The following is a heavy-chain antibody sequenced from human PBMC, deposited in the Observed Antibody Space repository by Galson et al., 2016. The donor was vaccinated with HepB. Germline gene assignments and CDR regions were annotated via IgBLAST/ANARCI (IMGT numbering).Heavy chain of an antibody. D-gene: IGHD6-19*01. CDR3: ARRXGWLWTPXYYFVH. V-gene: IGHV3-20*03. Sequence: RQPPGKXXXWVSGINWXGGSTGYADSVKGRFTISRDNAKNSLYLQMNSLSAXDTALYYCARRXGWLWTPXYYFVHWGXXTLXXVSS. CDR2: INWXGGST. J-gene: IGHJ4*01.